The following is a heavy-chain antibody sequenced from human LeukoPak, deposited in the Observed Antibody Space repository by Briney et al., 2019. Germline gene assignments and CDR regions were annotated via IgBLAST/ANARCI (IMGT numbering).Heavy chain of an antibody. V-gene: IGHV4-34*01. J-gene: IGHJ4*02. CDR3: ARIDSSGCDY. D-gene: IGHD6-25*01. CDR1: GGSFSGYY. Sequence: QTSETLSLTCAVYGGSFSGYYWSWIRQPPGKGLEWIGEINHSGSTNYNPSLKSRVTISVDTSKNQFSLKLSSVTAADTAVYYCARIDSSGCDYWGQGTLVTVSS. CDR2: INHSGST.